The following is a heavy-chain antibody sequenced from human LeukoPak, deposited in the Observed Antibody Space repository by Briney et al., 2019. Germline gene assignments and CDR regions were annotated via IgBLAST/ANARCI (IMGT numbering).Heavy chain of an antibody. CDR1: GFTVSRNY. V-gene: IGHV3-53*01. CDR3: ARTTTIYYYYMDV. D-gene: IGHD1-7*01. J-gene: IGHJ6*03. Sequence: TGGSLRLSCAASGFTVSRNYMSWVRQAPGKGLEWVSEIYSGGSTYYAASVKGRFSISRDNSKNTVYLQMNSLRAEDTAVYYCARTTTIYYYYMDVWGKGTTVTVSS. CDR2: IYSGGST.